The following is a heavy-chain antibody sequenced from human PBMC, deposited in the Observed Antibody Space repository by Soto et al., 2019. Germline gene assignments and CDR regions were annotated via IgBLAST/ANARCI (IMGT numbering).Heavy chain of an antibody. J-gene: IGHJ4*02. V-gene: IGHV1-69*02. Sequence: QVQLVQSGAEVQKPGSSVKVSCKASGDTFSFYSINWVRQAPVLGLEWTGRINPILSVSNYAQKFQGRVTITADKSTSTAYMELSSLRSEDTAMYYCATNYGSGYRAFDYWGQGALVTVSS. CDR1: GDTFSFYS. CDR2: INPILSVS. D-gene: IGHD3-10*01. CDR3: ATNYGSGYRAFDY.